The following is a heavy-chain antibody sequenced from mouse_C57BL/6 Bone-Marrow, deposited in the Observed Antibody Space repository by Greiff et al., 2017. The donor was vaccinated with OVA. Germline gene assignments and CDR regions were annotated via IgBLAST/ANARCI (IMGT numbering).Heavy chain of an antibody. V-gene: IGHV14-4*01. CDR2: IDPENGDT. J-gene: IGHJ2*01. D-gene: IGHD2-4*01. CDR3: TTDDYDGGSSY. CDR1: GFNIKDDY. Sequence: VQLQQSGAELVRPGASVKWSCTASGFNIKDDYMHWVKQRPEQGLEWIGWIDPENGDTEYASKFQGKATITADTSSNTAYLQLSSLTSEDTAVYYCTTDDYDGGSSYWGQGTTLTVSS.